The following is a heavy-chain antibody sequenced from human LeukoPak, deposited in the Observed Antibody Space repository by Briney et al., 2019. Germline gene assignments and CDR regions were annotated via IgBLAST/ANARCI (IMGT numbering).Heavy chain of an antibody. D-gene: IGHD2-15*01. CDR1: GGCFRGYY. J-gene: IGHJ6*04. V-gene: IGHV4-34*01. CDR3: ARGSRIRRGMDV. CDR2: NNLCGST. Sequence: SDTLSLTCAVYGGCFRGYYWLWIRQPPPKGLAWIGENNLCGSTNYNPSLKSRFTIPVDTSNKQLSLKLSSGTAADTAVYYWARGSRIRRGMDVWGKVTTVTVSS.